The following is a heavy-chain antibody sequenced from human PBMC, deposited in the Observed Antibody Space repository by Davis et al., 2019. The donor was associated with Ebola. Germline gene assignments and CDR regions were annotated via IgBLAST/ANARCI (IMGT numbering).Heavy chain of an antibody. CDR1: GFTFDDYA. CDR3: AREYDPPGRVLYYYYYMDV. V-gene: IGHV3-9*01. Sequence: SLKISCAASGFTFDDYAMHWVRQAPGKGLEWVSGISWNSGSIGYADSVKGRFTISRDNAKNSLYLQMNSLRAEDTAVYYCAREYDPPGRVLYYYYYMDVWGKGTTVTVSS. D-gene: IGHD3-3*01. J-gene: IGHJ6*03. CDR2: ISWNSGSI.